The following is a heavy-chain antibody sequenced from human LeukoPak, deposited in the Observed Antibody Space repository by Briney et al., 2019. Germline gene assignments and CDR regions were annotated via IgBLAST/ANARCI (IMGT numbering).Heavy chain of an antibody. CDR2: SGIGGST. D-gene: IGHD6-19*01. Sequence: GGSLRLSCAASGFTFSSYAMSWVRQAPGKGLEWVSASGIGGSTYYADSVKGRFTISRDNSKNTLYLKMNSLRAEDTAVYYCAKDWGKKAVAGDYWGQGTLVTVSS. CDR3: AKDWGKKAVAGDY. V-gene: IGHV3-23*01. CDR1: GFTFSSYA. J-gene: IGHJ4*02.